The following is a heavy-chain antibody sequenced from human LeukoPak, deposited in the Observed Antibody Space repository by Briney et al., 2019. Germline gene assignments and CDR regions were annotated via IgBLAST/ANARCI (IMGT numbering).Heavy chain of an antibody. CDR2: ISGSGDGT. CDR3: AKEIDYGDYRGYFQH. CDR1: GFTFSSYA. J-gene: IGHJ1*01. Sequence: PGGSLRLSCAASGFTFSSYAMSWVRQAPGKGLEWVSVISGSGDGTYYADSVKGRFTISRDNSKNTLFLQMNSLRAEDTAVYYCAKEIDYGDYRGYFQHWGQGTLVTVSS. D-gene: IGHD4-17*01. V-gene: IGHV3-23*01.